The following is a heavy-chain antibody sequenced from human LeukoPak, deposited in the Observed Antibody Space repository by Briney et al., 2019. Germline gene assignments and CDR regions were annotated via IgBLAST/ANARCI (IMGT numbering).Heavy chain of an antibody. CDR1: GFTFSTYF. CDR3: ARLYCDGGTCYSYFVY. V-gene: IGHV3-7*01. Sequence: GGSLRLFCAASGFTFSTYFMSWVRQAPGKGLEWVASIKGDGSEKYYVDSVKGRFTISRDNAKNSLYLQMNSLRADDTAVYYCARLYCDGGTCYSYFVYWGQGTLVTVSS. CDR2: IKGDGSEK. D-gene: IGHD2-21*02. J-gene: IGHJ4*02.